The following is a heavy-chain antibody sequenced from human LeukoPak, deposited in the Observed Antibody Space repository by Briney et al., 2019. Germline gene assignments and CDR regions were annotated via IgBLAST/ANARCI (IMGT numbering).Heavy chain of an antibody. D-gene: IGHD3-10*01. V-gene: IGHV4-34*01. CDR3: ARNSRGVLLWFGELLGFDY. CDR2: INHSGST. CDR1: GGSFSGYY. J-gene: IGHJ4*02. Sequence: SETLSLTCAVYGGSFSGYYWSWIRQPPGKGLEWMGEINHSGSTNYNPSLKSRVTISVDTSKNQFYLKLSSVTAADTAVYYCARNSRGVLLWFGELLGFDYWGQGTLVTVSS.